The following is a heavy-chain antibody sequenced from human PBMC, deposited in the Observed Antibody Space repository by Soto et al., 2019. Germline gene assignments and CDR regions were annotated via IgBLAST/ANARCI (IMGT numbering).Heavy chain of an antibody. CDR3: AKDRVSYDSSGYPLDY. Sequence: SETLSLTCAVYGGSFSGYYWSWIRQPPGKGLEWIGEINHSGSTNYNPSLKSRVTISVDTSKNQFSLKLSSVTAADTAVYYCAKDRVSYDSSGYPLDYWGQGTLVTVSS. D-gene: IGHD3-22*01. V-gene: IGHV4-34*01. J-gene: IGHJ4*02. CDR1: GGSFSGYY. CDR2: INHSGST.